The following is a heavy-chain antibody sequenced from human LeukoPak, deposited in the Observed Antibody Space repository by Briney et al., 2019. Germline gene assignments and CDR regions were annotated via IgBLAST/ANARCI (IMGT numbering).Heavy chain of an antibody. CDR3: ARDYYGSGGYSP. V-gene: IGHV3-74*01. CDR1: GFTFSDYY. CDR2: INGAGITT. J-gene: IGHJ5*02. Sequence: PGGSLRLSCAVSGFTFSDYYMDWVRQAPGKGLLWVSRINGAGITTNYAESVKGRFTISRDNAKNTVYLQMNSLRADDTAVYYCARDYYGSGGYSPWGQGILVTVSS. D-gene: IGHD3-10*01.